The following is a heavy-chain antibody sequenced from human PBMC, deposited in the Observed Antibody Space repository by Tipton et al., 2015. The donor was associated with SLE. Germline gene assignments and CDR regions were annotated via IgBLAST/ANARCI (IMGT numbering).Heavy chain of an antibody. CDR1: GYSISSGYH. Sequence: TLSLTCTVSGYSISSGYHWGWIRQPPGKGLEWIGSVYYSGSTSYNPSLKSRVTISLDSSKNQFSLKLSSVTAADTAAYYCARGVFLLQWFRDPQGSAFDIWGQGTMVTVSS. D-gene: IGHD3-10*01. CDR2: VYYSGST. V-gene: IGHV4-38-2*02. J-gene: IGHJ3*02. CDR3: ARGVFLLQWFRDPQGSAFDI.